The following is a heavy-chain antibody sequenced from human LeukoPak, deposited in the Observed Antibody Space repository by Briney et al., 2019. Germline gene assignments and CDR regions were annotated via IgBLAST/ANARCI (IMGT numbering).Heavy chain of an antibody. CDR2: INSDGSST. CDR3: ATVGGYCSGGSCLDY. Sequence: GGSLRLSCAASGFTFSNYWMHWVRQAPGKGLVWVSRINSDGSSTRYADSVKGRFTISRDNAKNTLFLQMNSLRAEDTAVYYCATVGGYCSGGSCLDYWGQGTLVTVSS. V-gene: IGHV3-74*01. J-gene: IGHJ4*02. D-gene: IGHD2-15*01. CDR1: GFTFSNYW.